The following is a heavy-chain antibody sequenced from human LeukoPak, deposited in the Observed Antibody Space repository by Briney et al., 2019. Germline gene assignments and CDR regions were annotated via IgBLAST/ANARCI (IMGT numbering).Heavy chain of an antibody. CDR1: GGSISSYY. CDR3: AREGLGGSYFNWFDP. D-gene: IGHD1-26*01. V-gene: IGHV4-59*01. Sequence: SETLSLTCTVSGGSISSYYWSWIRQPPGKGLEWIGYIYYSGSTNYNPSLKSRVTISVDTSKNQFSLKLSSVTAADTAVYYCAREGLGGSYFNWFDPWGQGTLVTVSS. J-gene: IGHJ5*02. CDR2: IYYSGST.